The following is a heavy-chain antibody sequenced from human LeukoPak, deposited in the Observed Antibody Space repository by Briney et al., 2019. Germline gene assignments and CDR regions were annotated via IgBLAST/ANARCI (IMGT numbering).Heavy chain of an antibody. CDR2: IYHSGST. CDR3: ARQGQYYDFWSGYVNWFDP. V-gene: IGHV4-38-2*01. Sequence: SETLSLTCAVSGYSISSGYYWGWIRQPPGKGLEWIGSIYHSGSTYYNPSLKSRVTISVDTSKNQFSLKLSSVTAADTAVYYCARQGQYYDFWSGYVNWFDPWGQGTLVTVSP. J-gene: IGHJ5*02. D-gene: IGHD3-3*01. CDR1: GYSISSGYY.